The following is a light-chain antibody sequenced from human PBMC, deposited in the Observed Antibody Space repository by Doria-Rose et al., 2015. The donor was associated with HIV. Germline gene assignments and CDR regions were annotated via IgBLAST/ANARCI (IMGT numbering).Light chain of an antibody. CDR1: QGISSY. CDR2: AAS. J-gene: IGKJ5*01. CDR3: QQYYSYPRA. V-gene: IGKV1-8*01. Sequence: GDRVTITRRASQGISSYLAWYQQKPGKAPNLLIYAASTLQSGVPSRFGGSGSGTDFTLTISCLQSEDFATYYCQQYYSYPRAFGQGTRLEIK.